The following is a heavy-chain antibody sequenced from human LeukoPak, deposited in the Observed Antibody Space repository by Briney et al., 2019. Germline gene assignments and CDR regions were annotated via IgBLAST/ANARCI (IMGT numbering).Heavy chain of an antibody. D-gene: IGHD3-10*01. CDR1: GFTFSSYA. Sequence: GGSLRLSCAASGFTFSSYAMSWVRQAPGKGLEWVSAISGSGGSTYYADSVKGRFTISRDNSKNTLYLQMNSLRAEDTAVYYCAKDLAPDFMVRGAVWGRGTLVTVSS. J-gene: IGHJ2*01. V-gene: IGHV3-23*01. CDR2: ISGSGGST. CDR3: AKDLAPDFMVRGAV.